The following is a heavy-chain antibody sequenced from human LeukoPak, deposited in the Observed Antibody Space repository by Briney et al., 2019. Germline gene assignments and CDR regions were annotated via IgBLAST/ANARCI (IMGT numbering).Heavy chain of an antibody. CDR1: GFTVSSNY. CDR3: ARGWLRTYGGNPDAFDI. V-gene: IGHV3-53*01. Sequence: GFLRLSCAASGFTVSSNYMSWVRQAPGKGLEWVSVIYSGGSTYYADSVKGRFTLSRDNSKNTLYLQMNSLRAEDTAVYYCARGWLRTYGGNPDAFDIWGQGTVVTVSS. CDR2: IYSGGST. D-gene: IGHD4-23*01. J-gene: IGHJ3*02.